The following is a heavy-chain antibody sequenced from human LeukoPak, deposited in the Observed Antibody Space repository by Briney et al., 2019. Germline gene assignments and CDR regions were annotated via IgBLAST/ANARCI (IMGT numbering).Heavy chain of an antibody. V-gene: IGHV1-24*01. CDR2: FDPEDGET. CDR1: GYTLTELS. J-gene: IGHJ5*02. D-gene: IGHD6-13*01. Sequence: GASVKVSCRVSGYTLTELSMHWVRQAPGKGLEWMGGFDPEDGETIYAQKFQGRVTMTEDTSTDTAYMELSSLRSEDTAVYYCATGQQLVLGFDPWGQGTLVTVSS. CDR3: ATGQQLVLGFDP.